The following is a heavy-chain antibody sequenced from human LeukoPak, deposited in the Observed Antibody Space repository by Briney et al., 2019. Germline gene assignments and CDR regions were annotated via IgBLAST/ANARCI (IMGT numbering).Heavy chain of an antibody. J-gene: IGHJ6*03. CDR2: INPSGGST. CDR1: GYTFTSYY. D-gene: IGHD2-2*01. V-gene: IGHV1-46*01. CDR3: ARESPYCSSTSCHRHYYYYYYMDV. Sequence: ASVKVSCKASGYTFTSYYMHWVRQAPGQGLEWMGIINPSGGSTSYAQKFQGRVTMTRDTSTSTVYMELSSLRSEDTAVYYCARESPYCSSTSCHRHYYYYYYMDVWGKGTTVTVSS.